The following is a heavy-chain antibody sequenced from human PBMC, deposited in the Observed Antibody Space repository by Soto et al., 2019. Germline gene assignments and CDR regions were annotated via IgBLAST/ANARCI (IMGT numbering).Heavy chain of an antibody. CDR3: ARGLRYSSSCYGVNWFDP. Sequence: QVQLQQWGAGLLKPSETLSLTCAVYGGSFSGYYWSWIRQPPGKGLEWMGEINPSGSTNYNPSLKSRGTISVDASKNQFSLKLSSVTAADTAVYYCARGLRYSSSCYGVNWFDPWGQGTLVTVSS. CDR2: INPSGST. V-gene: IGHV4-34*01. CDR1: GGSFSGYY. J-gene: IGHJ5*02. D-gene: IGHD6-13*01.